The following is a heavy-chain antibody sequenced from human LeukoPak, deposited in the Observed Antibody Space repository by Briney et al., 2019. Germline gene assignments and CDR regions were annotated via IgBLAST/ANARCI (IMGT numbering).Heavy chain of an antibody. D-gene: IGHD3-10*01. V-gene: IGHV1-8*01. CDR2: MNPNSGNT. CDR1: GYTFTSYD. J-gene: IGHJ4*02. CDR3: AYGSGSYEVPQGY. Sequence: ASVKVSCKASGYTFTSYDINWVRQATGQGVEWMGWMNPNSGNTGYAQKFQGRVTMTRNTSISTAYMELSSLRAEDTAVYYCAYGSGSYEVPQGYWGQGTLVTVSS.